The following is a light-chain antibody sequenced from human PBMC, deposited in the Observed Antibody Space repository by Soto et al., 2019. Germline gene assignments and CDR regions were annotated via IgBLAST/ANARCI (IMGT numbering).Light chain of an antibody. Sequence: QSVLTQPPSVSGAPGQRVTISCTESSSNIGAGYDVHWYQQLPGTAPKLLIYGNSNRPSGVPDRFSGSNSGTSASLAITGLQAEDEADYYCQSYYSSLSVLYVFGTGTKLTVL. CDR1: SSNIGAGYD. CDR3: QSYYSSLSVLYV. V-gene: IGLV1-40*01. CDR2: GNS. J-gene: IGLJ1*01.